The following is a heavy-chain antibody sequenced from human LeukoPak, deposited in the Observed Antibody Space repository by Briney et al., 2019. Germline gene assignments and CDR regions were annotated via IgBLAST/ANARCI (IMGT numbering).Heavy chain of an antibody. CDR2: IRSKAYGGTT. V-gene: IGHV3-49*03. Sequence: GGSLRLSCTASGFTFGDYAMSWFRQAPGKGLEWVGFIRSKAYGGTTEYAASVKGRFTISRDDSKSIAYLQMNSLKTEDTAVYYCTRVGGCSGGSCYSFGVEVWGQGTLVTVSS. CDR3: TRVGGCSGGSCYSFGVEV. D-gene: IGHD2-15*01. CDR1: GFTFGDYA. J-gene: IGHJ4*02.